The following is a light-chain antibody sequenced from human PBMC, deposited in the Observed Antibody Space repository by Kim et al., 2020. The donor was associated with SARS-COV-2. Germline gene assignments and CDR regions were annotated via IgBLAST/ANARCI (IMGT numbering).Light chain of an antibody. CDR2: KND. CDR3: QACGSSSSVV. CDR1: NLGYKS. Sequence: SYELTQPPSVSVSPGQTATITCSGDNLGYKSVSWYQQRPGQSPVVVMFKNDKRPSDIPERFSGSTSGHTATLTISGTQAVDEADYYCQACGSSSSVVFGGGTKVTVL. J-gene: IGLJ2*01. V-gene: IGLV3-1*01.